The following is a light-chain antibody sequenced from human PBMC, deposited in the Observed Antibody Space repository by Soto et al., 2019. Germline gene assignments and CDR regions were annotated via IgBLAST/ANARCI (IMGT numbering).Light chain of an antibody. J-gene: IGLJ2*01. CDR2: GNT. Sequence: QSVLTQPPSVSGAPGQRVTISCTGSRSNIGAGFDVHWYQQLPGRAPKLLIYGNTNGLSGVPDRFSGSRSGTSASLAITGLQAEDEAYYYCLSFDSSLSVVFGGGTKLTVL. CDR1: RSNIGAGFD. V-gene: IGLV1-40*01. CDR3: LSFDSSLSVV.